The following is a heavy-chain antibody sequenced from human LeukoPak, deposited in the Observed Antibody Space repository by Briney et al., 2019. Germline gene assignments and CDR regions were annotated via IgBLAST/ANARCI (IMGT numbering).Heavy chain of an antibody. CDR3: ARGQGQWLVQGWVDP. CDR2: MNPNSGNT. V-gene: IGHV1-8*01. Sequence: ASVKVSCKASGYTFTSYDINWVRQATGQGPEWMGWMNPNSGNTGYAQKFQGRVTMTRNTSISTAYMELSSLRSEDTAVYYCARGQGQWLVQGWVDPWGQGTLVTVSS. D-gene: IGHD6-19*01. J-gene: IGHJ5*02. CDR1: GYTFTSYD.